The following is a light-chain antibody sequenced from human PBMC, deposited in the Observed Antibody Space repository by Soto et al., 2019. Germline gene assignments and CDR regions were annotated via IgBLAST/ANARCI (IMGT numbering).Light chain of an antibody. V-gene: IGKV1-5*01. CDR1: QSISGW. CDR3: QQRNTWPPIT. Sequence: DVQMTQSPSTLSASVGDRVTITCRASQSISGWLAWYQQRPGKAPKLLIYDASSLESGVPSRFSGSGSGTDFTLTISSLEPEDFALYYCQQRNTWPPITFGQGTRLEIK. J-gene: IGKJ5*01. CDR2: DAS.